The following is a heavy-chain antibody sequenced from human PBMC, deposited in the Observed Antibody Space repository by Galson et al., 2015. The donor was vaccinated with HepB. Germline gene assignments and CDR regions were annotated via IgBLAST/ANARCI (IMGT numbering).Heavy chain of an antibody. Sequence: ETLSLTCTVSGGSVSSGSYHWSWVRQPPGKGLEWIGCFSDSGSTHYNPSLKSRVVISLDMSKNQFSLRLSSVSAADTAVYFCASYVVGGGGQGSWGQGTLVTVSS. J-gene: IGHJ5*02. V-gene: IGHV4-61*01. CDR1: GGSVSSGSYH. CDR2: FSDSGST. CDR3: ASYVVGGGGQGS. D-gene: IGHD2-15*01.